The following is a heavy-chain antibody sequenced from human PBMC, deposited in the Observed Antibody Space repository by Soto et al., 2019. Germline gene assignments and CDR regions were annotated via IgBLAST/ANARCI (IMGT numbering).Heavy chain of an antibody. D-gene: IGHD2-15*01. CDR2: LTGSGGTT. J-gene: IGHJ3*01. CDR1: GFTFSSYA. V-gene: IGHV3-23*01. Sequence: EVQLLESGGGLVQPGGSLRLSCAASGFTFSSYAMSWVRQAPGKGLEWVSALTGSGGTTYYADSVKGRFTISRDNSKNTLYLQMNSLRAEDTAVYYCAKGGDEVVATHKDAFDVWGHGTMVTVSS. CDR3: AKGGDEVVATHKDAFDV.